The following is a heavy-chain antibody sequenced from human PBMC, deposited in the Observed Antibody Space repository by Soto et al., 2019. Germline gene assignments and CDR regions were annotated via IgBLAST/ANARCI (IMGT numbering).Heavy chain of an antibody. D-gene: IGHD1-26*01. V-gene: IGHV4-39*01. CDR2: IYYSGST. CDR3: ARLIKEYCGSHSGWFDP. CDR1: GGSLSSSSYY. Sequence: SETLCLTWTVSGGSLSSSSYYWGWIRQPPGKGLEWIGSIYYSGSTYYNPSLKSRVTISVDTSKNQFSLKLSSVTAADTAVYYCARLIKEYCGSHSGWFDPCGRGTLGTVAS. J-gene: IGHJ5*02.